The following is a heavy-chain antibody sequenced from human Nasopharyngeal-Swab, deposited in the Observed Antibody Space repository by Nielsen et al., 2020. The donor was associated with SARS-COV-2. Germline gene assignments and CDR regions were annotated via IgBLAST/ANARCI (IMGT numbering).Heavy chain of an antibody. D-gene: IGHD5-18*01. CDR2: INTNTGNP. CDR1: GYTFTSYA. V-gene: IGHV7-4-1*02. CDR3: ARDHPTQPGDTAMDNSDY. Sequence: ASVKVSCKASGYTFTSYAMNWVRQAPGQELEWMGWINTNTGNPTYAQGFTGRFVFSLDTSVSTAYLQISSLKAEDTAVYYCARDHPTQPGDTAMDNSDYWGQGTLVTVSS. J-gene: IGHJ4*02.